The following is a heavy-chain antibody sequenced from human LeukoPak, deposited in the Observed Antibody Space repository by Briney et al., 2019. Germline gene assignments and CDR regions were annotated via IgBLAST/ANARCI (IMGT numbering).Heavy chain of an antibody. Sequence: PSETLSLTCTVSGGSISTYYWNWIRQSAGKGLQWIGYMYYSGSTNYNPSLKSRVTISVDTSKNESSLKLSSVTAADTAVYYCARTPATTWTNHFDYWGQGTLVTVSS. D-gene: IGHD4-17*01. V-gene: IGHV4-59*01. CDR2: MYYSGST. CDR1: GGSISTYY. CDR3: ARTPATTWTNHFDY. J-gene: IGHJ4*02.